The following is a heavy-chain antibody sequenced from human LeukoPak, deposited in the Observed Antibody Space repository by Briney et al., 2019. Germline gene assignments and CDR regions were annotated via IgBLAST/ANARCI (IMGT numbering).Heavy chain of an antibody. CDR3: ARGEQYSSEQYYYYYMDV. J-gene: IGHJ6*03. V-gene: IGHV1-2*02. Sequence: ASVKVSCKASGYTFTSYDINWVRQATGQGLEWMGWINPNSGGTNYAQKFQGRVTMTRDTSISTAYMELSRLRSDDTAVYYCARGEQYSSEQYYYYYMDVWGKGTTVTVSS. CDR2: INPNSGGT. D-gene: IGHD6-25*01. CDR1: GYTFTSYD.